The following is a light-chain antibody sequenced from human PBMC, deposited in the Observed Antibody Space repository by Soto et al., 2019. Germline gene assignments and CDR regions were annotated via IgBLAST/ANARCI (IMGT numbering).Light chain of an antibody. CDR2: GVS. CDR1: QEISGY. Sequence: IQLTQSPSSLSASVGDRVTITCRASQEISGYLAWYQQTPGKAPKLLIYGVSTLQDGVSSRFSGRGSGTDFSLTISSLQPEDFAIYYFQHLHWEFGPGT. V-gene: IGKV1-9*01. J-gene: IGKJ1*01. CDR3: QHLHWE.